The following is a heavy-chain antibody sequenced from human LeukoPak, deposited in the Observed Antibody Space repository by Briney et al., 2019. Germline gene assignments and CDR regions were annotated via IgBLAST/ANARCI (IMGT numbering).Heavy chain of an antibody. CDR1: GFPASSNY. Sequence: GGSRRLSCAASGFPASSNYLTGSPQAPGKGLKWVSVIYSGGSTYYADSVKGRFTISRDNSKNTLYLQMNSLRAEDTAVYYCATSLVVPAAIFLGMDVWGQGTTVTVSS. CDR3: ATSLVVPAAIFLGMDV. CDR2: IYSGGST. V-gene: IGHV3-53*01. J-gene: IGHJ6*02. D-gene: IGHD2-2*01.